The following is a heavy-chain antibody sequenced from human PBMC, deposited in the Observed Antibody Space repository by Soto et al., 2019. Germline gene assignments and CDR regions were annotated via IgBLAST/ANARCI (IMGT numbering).Heavy chain of an antibody. V-gene: IGHV4-59*01. J-gene: IGHJ4*02. D-gene: IGHD2-15*01. CDR1: GGSISSYY. CDR3: ARGYCSGGSCYRNDY. CDR2: IYYSGST. Sequence: PSETLSLTCTVSGGSISSYYWSWIRQPPGKGLEWIGYIYYSGSTNYNPSLKSRVTISVDTSKNQFSLKLSSVTAADTAVYYCARGYCSGGSCYRNDYWGQGTLVTVSS.